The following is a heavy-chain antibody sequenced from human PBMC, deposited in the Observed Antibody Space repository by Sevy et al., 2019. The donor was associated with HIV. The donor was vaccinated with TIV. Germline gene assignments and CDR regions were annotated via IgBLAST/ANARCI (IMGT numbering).Heavy chain of an antibody. Sequence: ASVKVSCKASGYTFNSFYIHWVRQAPGQGLEWMGWNNPYSGGTHYAQKFQGRVTLTRDTSISVAYMDLTSLRSNDTAVYYCVRDRFYGGDSVTFAGDFWGQGTLVTVSS. J-gene: IGHJ4*02. CDR1: GYTFNSFY. CDR3: VRDRFYGGDSVTFAGDF. D-gene: IGHD2-21*02. CDR2: NNPYSGGT. V-gene: IGHV1-2*02.